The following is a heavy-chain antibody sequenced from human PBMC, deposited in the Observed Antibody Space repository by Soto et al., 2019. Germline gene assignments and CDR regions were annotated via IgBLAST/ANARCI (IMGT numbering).Heavy chain of an antibody. D-gene: IGHD2-2*01. CDR1: GFTFSSYA. CDR3: AKDSHYCSSTSCQPTAEYFQH. CDR2: ISGSGGST. J-gene: IGHJ1*01. Sequence: EVQLLESGGGLVQPGGSLRLSCAASGFTFSSYAMSWVRQAPGKGLEWVSAISGSGGSTYYADSVKGRFTISRDNSKNXLXLXXNSRRAEDTAVYYCAKDSHYCSSTSCQPTAEYFQHWGQGTLVTVSS. V-gene: IGHV3-23*01.